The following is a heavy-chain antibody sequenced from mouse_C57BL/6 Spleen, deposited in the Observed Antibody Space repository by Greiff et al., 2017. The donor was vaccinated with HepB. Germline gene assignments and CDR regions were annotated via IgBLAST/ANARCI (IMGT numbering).Heavy chain of an antibody. J-gene: IGHJ4*01. CDR3: AREDYSNRGAMDY. CDR2: IDPNSGGT. Sequence: QVQLQQPGAELVKPGASVKLSCKASGYTFTSYWMHWVKQRPGRGLEWIGRIDPNSGGTKYNEKFKSKATLTVDKPSSTAYMQLSSLTSEDSAVYYCAREDYSNRGAMDYWGQGTSVTVSS. D-gene: IGHD2-5*01. V-gene: IGHV1-72*01. CDR1: GYTFTSYW.